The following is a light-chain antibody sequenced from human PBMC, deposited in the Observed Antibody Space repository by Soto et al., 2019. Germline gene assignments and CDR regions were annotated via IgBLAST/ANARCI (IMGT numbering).Light chain of an antibody. Sequence: DIPMTQSPSTLSASVGDRVTITCRASQTITTSLAWYQQKPGKAPKLLIYKASSLESGVPSRFSGSGSGTEFTLTISILQPDDFATYYCQQYDSYSLRTFGQGTRVEI. J-gene: IGKJ1*01. V-gene: IGKV1-5*03. CDR3: QQYDSYSLRT. CDR1: QTITTS. CDR2: KAS.